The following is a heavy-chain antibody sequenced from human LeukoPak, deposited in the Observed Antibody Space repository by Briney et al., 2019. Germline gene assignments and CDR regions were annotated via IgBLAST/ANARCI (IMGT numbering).Heavy chain of an antibody. Sequence: APVKVSCKASGYTFTGYYMHWVRQAPGQGLEWMGWINPNSGGTNYAQKFQGRVTMTRDTSISTAYMELSRLRSDDTAVYYCARRALYYDSSGYDYWGQGTLVTVSS. CDR1: GYTFTGYY. D-gene: IGHD3-22*01. CDR2: INPNSGGT. CDR3: ARRALYYDSSGYDY. J-gene: IGHJ4*02. V-gene: IGHV1-2*02.